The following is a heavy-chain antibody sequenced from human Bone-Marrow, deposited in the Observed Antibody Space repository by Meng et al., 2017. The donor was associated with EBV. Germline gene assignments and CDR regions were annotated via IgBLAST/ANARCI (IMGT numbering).Heavy chain of an antibody. CDR1: GGSFSGYY. CDR2: INHSGST. Sequence: AQRQPWGAGLLKPSETLSLTCAVDGGSFSGYYWSWIRQPPGKGLEWIGEINHSGSTNYNPSLKSRVTISVDTSKNQFSLKLSSVTAADTAVYYCARGKRWVRNWFDPWGQGTLVTVSS. V-gene: IGHV4-34*01. D-gene: IGHD4-23*01. CDR3: ARGKRWVRNWFDP. J-gene: IGHJ5*02.